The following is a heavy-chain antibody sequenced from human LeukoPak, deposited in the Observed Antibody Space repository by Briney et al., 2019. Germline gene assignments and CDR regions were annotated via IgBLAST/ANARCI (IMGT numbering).Heavy chain of an antibody. J-gene: IGHJ4*02. Sequence: ASVKVSCKASGFTFTHSAIQWVRQARGQRLEWIGWIVVGSGNTNYAQKFQERVTITRDMSTTTAYMELSSLRSEDTAVYYCARDIPGHANFDYWGQGTLVTVSS. CDR1: GFTFTHSA. CDR2: IVVGSGNT. V-gene: IGHV1-58*02. D-gene: IGHD2-21*01. CDR3: ARDIPGHANFDY.